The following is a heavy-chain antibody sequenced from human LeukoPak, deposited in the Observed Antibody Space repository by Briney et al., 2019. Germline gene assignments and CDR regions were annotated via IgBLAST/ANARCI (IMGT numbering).Heavy chain of an antibody. D-gene: IGHD3-22*01. J-gene: IGHJ3*02. V-gene: IGHV4-59*01. CDR2: IYYSGST. CDR1: GGSISSYY. Sequence: SENLSLTCTVSGGSISSYYWSWIRQPPGKGLEWVGYIYYSGSTNYIPSLKSRVTISVDTSKNQFSLTLGSVTAADTAVYYCARELRKVSWYYYVSSDAFDIWGQGTMVTVSS. CDR3: ARELRKVSWYYYVSSDAFDI.